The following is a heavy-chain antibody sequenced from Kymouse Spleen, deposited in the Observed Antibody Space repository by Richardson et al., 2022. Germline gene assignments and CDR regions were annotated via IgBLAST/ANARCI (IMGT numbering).Heavy chain of an antibody. CDR1: GGSFSGYY. CDR2: INHSGST. CDR3: ARALLLRYFDY. J-gene: IGHJ4*02. D-gene: IGHD3-9*01. Sequence: QVQLQQWGAGLLKPSETLSLTCAVYGGSFSGYYWSWIRQPPGKGLEWIGEINHSGSTNYNPSLKSRVTISVDTSKNQFSLKLSSVTAADTAVYYCARALLLRYFDYWGQGTLVTVSS. V-gene: IGHV4-34*01.